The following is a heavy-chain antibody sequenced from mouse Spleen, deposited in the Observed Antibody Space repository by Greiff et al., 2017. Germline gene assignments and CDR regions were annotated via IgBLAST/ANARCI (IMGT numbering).Heavy chain of an antibody. J-gene: IGHJ2*01. CDR3: ARVDGNHYFDY. CDR2: IDTSDSYT. CDR1: GYTFTDYW. V-gene: IGHV1-69*01. Sequence: VQLQQPGAELVMPGASVKMSCKASGYTFTDYWMHWVKQRPGQGLEWIGAIDTSDSYTSYNQKFKGKATLTVDESSSTAYMQLSSLTSEDSAVYYCARVDGNHYFDYWGQGTTLTVSS. D-gene: IGHD2-1*01.